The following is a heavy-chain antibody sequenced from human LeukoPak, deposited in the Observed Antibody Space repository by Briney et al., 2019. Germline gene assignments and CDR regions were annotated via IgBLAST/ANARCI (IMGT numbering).Heavy chain of an antibody. J-gene: IGHJ3*01. D-gene: IGHD3-10*01. CDR2: SSTYSGNT. CDR1: GYTFTTYG. CDR3: TRDPDGDDAFDL. Sequence: ASVKVSCKTSGYTFTTYGISWVRQAPGQGFEWMGWSSTYSGNTRYTQKLQGRVTMTTEKSTSTAYMELRSLTSDDTAVYYCTRDPDGDDAFDLWGQGTMVIVSS. V-gene: IGHV1-18*01.